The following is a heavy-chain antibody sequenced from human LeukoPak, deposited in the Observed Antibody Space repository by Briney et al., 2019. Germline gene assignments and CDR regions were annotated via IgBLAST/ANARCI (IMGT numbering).Heavy chain of an antibody. CDR3: AKDRGVPGAEYLQH. V-gene: IGHV3-30*18. Sequence: PGGSLRLSCAASGFTFSSYGMHWVRQAPGKGLEWVAVISYDGSNKYYADSVKGRFTISRDNSKNTLYLQMNSLRAEDTAIYYCAKDRGVPGAEYLQHWGQGTLVSVSS. D-gene: IGHD1-1*01. CDR2: ISYDGSNK. CDR1: GFTFSSYG. J-gene: IGHJ1*01.